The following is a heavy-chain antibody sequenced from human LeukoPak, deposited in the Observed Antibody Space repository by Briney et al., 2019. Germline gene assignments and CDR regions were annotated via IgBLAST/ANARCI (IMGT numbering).Heavy chain of an antibody. Sequence: GGSLRLSCAVSGFSFSNYWMSWVRQAPGKGLQWVANINEDGSVKHHVESVKGRFTISRDNAKNSVYLQMNGLRAEDTAIYYCATSDDSSGSDWGQGTLVTVSS. CDR3: ATSDDSSGSD. CDR1: GFSFSNYW. J-gene: IGHJ1*01. D-gene: IGHD3-22*01. CDR2: INEDGSVK. V-gene: IGHV3-7*01.